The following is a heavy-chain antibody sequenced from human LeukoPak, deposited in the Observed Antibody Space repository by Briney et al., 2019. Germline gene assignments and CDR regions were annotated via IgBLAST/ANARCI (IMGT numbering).Heavy chain of an antibody. Sequence: GGSLRLSCTASGFTFSSQWMSWVRQALGKGLEWVANIRQDGSETQYVDSMKGRFTISRDNAKNSSYLQMNTLRAGDTAVYYCARGVSYYYDNSGHPGWYFDLWGRGTLVTVSS. CDR2: IRQDGSET. J-gene: IGHJ2*01. D-gene: IGHD3-22*01. V-gene: IGHV3-7*01. CDR3: ARGVSYYYDNSGHPGWYFDL. CDR1: GFTFSSQW.